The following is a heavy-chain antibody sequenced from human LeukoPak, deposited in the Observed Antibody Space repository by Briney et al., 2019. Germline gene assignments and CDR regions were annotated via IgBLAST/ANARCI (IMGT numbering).Heavy chain of an antibody. CDR3: ARDYKYAFDN. CDR2: IGIDSGNT. V-gene: IGHV3-48*01. Sequence: PGGSLRLSCAASGFTFSDYSMTWVRQAPGKGLEWISYIGIDSGNTNYADSVKGRFTISGDKAKNSLYLQMNSLRVEDTAVYYCARDYKYAFDNWGQGTPVTVSS. D-gene: IGHD5-24*01. J-gene: IGHJ4*02. CDR1: GFTFSDYS.